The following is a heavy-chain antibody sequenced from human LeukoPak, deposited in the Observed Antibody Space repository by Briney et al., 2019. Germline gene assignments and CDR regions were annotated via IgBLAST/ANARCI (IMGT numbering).Heavy chain of an antibody. CDR1: GGSFSGYY. V-gene: IGHV4-34*01. CDR2: INHSGST. Sequence: SETLSLTCAVSGGSFSGYYWSWIRQPPGKGLEWIGEINHSGSTTYNPSLKSRVTISLDTSKNKFSLKLSSVIAADTAVYCCARSGSGMGFTFGGVINYWGQGTLVTVSS. D-gene: IGHD3-16*01. CDR3: ARSGSGMGFTFGGVINY. J-gene: IGHJ4*02.